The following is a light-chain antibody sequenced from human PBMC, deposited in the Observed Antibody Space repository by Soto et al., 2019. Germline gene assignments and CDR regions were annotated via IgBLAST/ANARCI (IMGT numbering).Light chain of an antibody. CDR2: GNS. V-gene: IGLV1-40*01. J-gene: IGLJ3*02. CDR3: QSSDSRLSGSV. Sequence: QSVLTQPPSVSGAPGQRDTISCTGSSFNIGAGYDVHWYQQLPGTAPKLLIYGNSNRPSGVPDRFSGSKSGTSASLAITGLQAEDEADYYCQSSDSRLSGSVFGGGTQLTVL. CDR1: SFNIGAGYD.